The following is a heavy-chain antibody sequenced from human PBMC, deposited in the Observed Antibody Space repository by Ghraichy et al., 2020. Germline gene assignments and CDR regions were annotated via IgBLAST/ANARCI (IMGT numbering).Heavy chain of an antibody. D-gene: IGHD6-13*01. V-gene: IGHV3-23*01. CDR3: AKARPWEQQLVPDDGMDV. CDR2: ISGSGGST. J-gene: IGHJ6*02. Sequence: GGSLRLSCAASGFTFSSYAMSWVRQAPGKGLEWVSAISGSGGSTYYADSVKGRFTISRDNSKNTLYLQMNSLRAEDTAVYYCAKARPWEQQLVPDDGMDVWGQGTTVTVSS. CDR1: GFTFSSYA.